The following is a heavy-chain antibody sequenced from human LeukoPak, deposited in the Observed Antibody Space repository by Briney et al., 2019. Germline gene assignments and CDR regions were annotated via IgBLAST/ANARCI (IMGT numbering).Heavy chain of an antibody. J-gene: IGHJ4*02. V-gene: IGHV3-21*04. CDR2: ISSGSSYI. D-gene: IGHD3-10*01. CDR3: AKSGSYSSPYYFDY. CDR1: GFTFCSYS. Sequence: PGGSLRLSCSASGFTFCSYSRNWVRQAPGKGLEWVSSISSGSSYICYADSVKGRFTISTDNAKNSLYLQMNNLRTDDMALYYCAKSGSYSSPYYFDYWGQRTLVTVSS.